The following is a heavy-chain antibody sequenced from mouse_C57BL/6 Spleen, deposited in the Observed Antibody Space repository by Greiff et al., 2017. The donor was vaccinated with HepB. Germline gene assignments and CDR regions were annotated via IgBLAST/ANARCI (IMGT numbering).Heavy chain of an antibody. V-gene: IGHV5-17*01. Sequence: VQLKESGGGLVKPGGSLKLSCAASGFTFSDYGMHWVRQAPEKGLEWVAYISSGSSTIYYADTVKGRFTISRDNAKNTLFLQMTSLRSEDTAMYDWSRRDDHGYFDVWGTGTTVTVSS. CDR1: GFTFSDYG. CDR2: ISSGSSTI. J-gene: IGHJ1*03. CDR3: SRRDDHGYFDV.